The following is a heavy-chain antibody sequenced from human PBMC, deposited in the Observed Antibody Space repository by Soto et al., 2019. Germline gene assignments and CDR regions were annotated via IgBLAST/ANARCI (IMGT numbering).Heavy chain of an antibody. CDR1: GGSISSSSYY. Sequence: SETLSLTCTVSGGSISSSSYYWGWIRQPPGKGLEWIGSIYYSGSTFYNPSLKSRVTISVDTSKNQFSLKLSSVTAADTAVYYCARHFPNVDYWGQGTLVTVSS. V-gene: IGHV4-39*01. CDR2: IYYSGST. CDR3: ARHFPNVDY. J-gene: IGHJ4*02.